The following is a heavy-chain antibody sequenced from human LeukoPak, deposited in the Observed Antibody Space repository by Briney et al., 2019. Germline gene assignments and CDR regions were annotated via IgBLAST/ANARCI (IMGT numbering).Heavy chain of an antibody. Sequence: PGGSLRLSCEASGFTFSTYAMHGGRQAPGKGLEWVSEISYDGSNEYHADSVKGRFTISRGKSKNTLYLQMNSLTAEDSAVYYCARARVRGVSFFAYWGQGTLVTVSS. V-gene: IGHV3-30*04. D-gene: IGHD2-21*01. CDR2: ISYDGSNE. CDR3: ARARVRGVSFFAY. CDR1: GFTFSTYA. J-gene: IGHJ4*02.